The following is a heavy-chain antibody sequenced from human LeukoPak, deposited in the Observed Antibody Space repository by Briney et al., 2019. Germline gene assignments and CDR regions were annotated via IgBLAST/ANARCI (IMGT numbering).Heavy chain of an antibody. V-gene: IGHV3-30*04. CDR2: ISYDGSNK. CDR1: GFTFSSYA. D-gene: IGHD6-19*01. Sequence: GGSLRHSCAASGFTFSSYAMHWVRQAPGKGLEWVAVISYDGSNKYYADSVKGRFTISRDNSKNTLYLQMNSLRAEDTAVYYCARGEWLVRLFDYWGQGTLVTVSS. J-gene: IGHJ4*02. CDR3: ARGEWLVRLFDY.